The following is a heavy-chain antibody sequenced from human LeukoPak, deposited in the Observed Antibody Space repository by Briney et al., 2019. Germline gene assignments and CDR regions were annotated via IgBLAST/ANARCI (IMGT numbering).Heavy chain of an antibody. V-gene: IGHV1-46*01. CDR3: ARDQVAGAGTWSNWFDP. Sequence: ASVKVSCKASGDNFSRYTVTWVRLAPGQGLEWMGLSNPTGSSTNYAQKFRGRVTMTRDTSTTTVYMELSSLRSEDTAVYYCARDQVAGAGTWSNWFDPWGQGILVTVSS. CDR1: GDNFSRYT. CDR2: SNPTGSST. J-gene: IGHJ5*02. D-gene: IGHD2-15*01.